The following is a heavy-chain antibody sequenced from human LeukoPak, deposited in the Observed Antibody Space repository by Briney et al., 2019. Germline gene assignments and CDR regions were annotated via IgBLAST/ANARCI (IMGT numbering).Heavy chain of an antibody. CDR1: GFTFYDYG. Sequence: GGSLRLSCAASGFTFYDYGMSWVRHAPGKGLEWVSGINWNGGSTGYADSVKGRFTISRDNAKNSLYLQMNSLRAEDTALYHCARGGYCSGGSCDWFDPWGQGTLVTVSS. V-gene: IGHV3-20*01. CDR2: INWNGGST. D-gene: IGHD2-15*01. J-gene: IGHJ5*02. CDR3: ARGGYCSGGSCDWFDP.